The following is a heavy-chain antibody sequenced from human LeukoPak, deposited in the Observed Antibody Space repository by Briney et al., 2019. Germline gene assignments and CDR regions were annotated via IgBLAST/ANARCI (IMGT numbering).Heavy chain of an antibody. V-gene: IGHV4-59*01. CDR1: GGSISSYY. CDR3: ARLEDDGYNEGKGFDY. CDR2: IYYSGST. Sequence: SETLSLTCTVSGGSISSYYWSWIRQPPGKGLEWIGYIYYSGSTNYNPSLKSRVAISVDTSKNQFSLKLSSVTAADTAVYYCARLEDDGYNEGKGFDYWGQGTLVTVSS. D-gene: IGHD5-24*01. J-gene: IGHJ4*02.